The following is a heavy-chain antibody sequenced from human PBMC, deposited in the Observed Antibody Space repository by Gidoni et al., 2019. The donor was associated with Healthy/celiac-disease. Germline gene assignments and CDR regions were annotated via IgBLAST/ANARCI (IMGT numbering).Heavy chain of an antibody. CDR3: AKGQDRNVVVVDASHY. V-gene: IGHV3-23*01. CDR2: ISGSGGST. J-gene: IGHJ4*02. D-gene: IGHD2-15*01. Sequence: EVQLLESGGGLVQPGGSLRLSCAASGFTFSSYAMSWVRQAPGKGLEWVSAISGSGGSTYYADSVKGRFTISRDNSKNTLYLQMNSLRAEDTAVYYCAKGQDRNVVVVDASHYWGQGTLVTVSS. CDR1: GFTFSSYA.